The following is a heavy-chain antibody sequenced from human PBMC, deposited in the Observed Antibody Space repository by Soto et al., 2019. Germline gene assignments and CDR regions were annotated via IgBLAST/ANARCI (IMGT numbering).Heavy chain of an antibody. Sequence: QTGGSLRLSCAASGFTVSSNYMSWVRQAPGKGLEWVSVIYSGGSTYYADSVKGRFTISRDNSKNTLYLQMNSLRAEDTAVYYCARVSSDIVATGKYYYYYYMDVWGKGTTVTVSS. J-gene: IGHJ6*03. CDR2: IYSGGST. D-gene: IGHD5-12*01. CDR1: GFTVSSNY. CDR3: ARVSSDIVATGKYYYYYYMDV. V-gene: IGHV3-66*01.